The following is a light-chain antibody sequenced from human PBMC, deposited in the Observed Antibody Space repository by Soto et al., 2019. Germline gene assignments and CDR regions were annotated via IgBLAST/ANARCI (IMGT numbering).Light chain of an antibody. CDR2: EAS. Sequence: DIQMTQSPSTLSASVGDRVTITCRASQNIRTWLAWYQQKPGKAPRLLIYEASSLESGVPSRFXGSGSGTEYTLTISNLQPDDFASYYCQQYKSYSGYTFGQGTKLEIK. CDR1: QNIRTW. CDR3: QQYKSYSGYT. V-gene: IGKV1-5*03. J-gene: IGKJ2*01.